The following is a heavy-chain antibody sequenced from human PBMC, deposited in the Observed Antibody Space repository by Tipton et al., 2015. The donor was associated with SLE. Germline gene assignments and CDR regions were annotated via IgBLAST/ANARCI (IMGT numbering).Heavy chain of an antibody. CDR1: GYTFTSYY. CDR3: ARDTQRWAGTTGYFDY. V-gene: IGHV1-46*01. Sequence: QLVQSGAEVKKPGASVKVSCKASGYTFTSYYMHWVRQAPGQGLEWMGIINPSGGSTSYAQKFQGRVTMTRDTSTSTVYMELSSLRSEDTAVYYCARDTQRWAGTTGYFDYWGQGTLVTVSS. D-gene: IGHD1-1*01. CDR2: INPSGGST. J-gene: IGHJ4*02.